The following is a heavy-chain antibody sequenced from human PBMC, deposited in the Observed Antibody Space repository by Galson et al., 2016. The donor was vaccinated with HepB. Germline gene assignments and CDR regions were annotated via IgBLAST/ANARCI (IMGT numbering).Heavy chain of an antibody. Sequence: SLRLSCAASGLSVGNSYMSWVRQAPGKGLDWVSTIYSEGNTYYADSVKGRFTISKDSSKSTLYLQMSSLRAEDTAVYYCARDNSEVYYYAMDVWGQRTTVTVSS. V-gene: IGHV3-53*01. CDR3: ARDNSEVYYYAMDV. CDR2: IYSEGNT. D-gene: IGHD1-26*01. CDR1: GLSVGNSY. J-gene: IGHJ6*02.